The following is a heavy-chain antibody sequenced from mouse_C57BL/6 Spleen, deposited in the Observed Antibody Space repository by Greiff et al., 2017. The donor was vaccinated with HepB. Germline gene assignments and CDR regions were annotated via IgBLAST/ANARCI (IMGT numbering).Heavy chain of an antibody. J-gene: IGHJ2*01. CDR1: GFTFSDYY. CDR3: ARERNYGPFDY. D-gene: IGHD1-1*01. Sequence: EVKLVESEGGLVQPGSSMKLSCTASGFTFSDYYMAWVRQVPEKGLEWVANINYDGSSTYYLDSLKSRFIISRDNAKNILYLQMSSVKSEDTATYYCARERNYGPFDYWGQGTTLTVSS. V-gene: IGHV5-16*01. CDR2: INYDGSST.